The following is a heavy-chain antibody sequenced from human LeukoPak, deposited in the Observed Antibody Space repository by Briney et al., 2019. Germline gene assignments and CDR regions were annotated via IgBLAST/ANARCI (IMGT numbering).Heavy chain of an antibody. Sequence: GGSLRLSCAASGFTFSSCGMHWVRQAPGKGLEWVAVIWYDGSNKYYADSVKGRFTISRDNSKNTLYLQMNSLRAEDTAVYYCAREGDSYSGYDVYYFEFWGQGTLVTVYS. D-gene: IGHD5-12*01. J-gene: IGHJ4*02. V-gene: IGHV3-33*01. CDR2: IWYDGSNK. CDR1: GFTFSSCG. CDR3: AREGDSYSGYDVYYFEF.